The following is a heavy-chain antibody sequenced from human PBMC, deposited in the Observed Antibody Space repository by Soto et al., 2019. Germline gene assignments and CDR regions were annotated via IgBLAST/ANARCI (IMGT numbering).Heavy chain of an antibody. V-gene: IGHV3-23*01. J-gene: IGHJ3*02. D-gene: IGHD3-22*01. CDR2: ISGSGGST. CDR1: GFTFSSYA. CDR3: AKDLVAYDSSGYRAFDI. Sequence: GGSLRLSCAASGFTFSSYAMSWVRQAPGKGLEWVSAISGSGGSTYYADSVKGRFTISRDNSKNTLYLQMNSLRAEDTAVYYCAKDLVAYDSSGYRAFDIWGQGTMVTVSS.